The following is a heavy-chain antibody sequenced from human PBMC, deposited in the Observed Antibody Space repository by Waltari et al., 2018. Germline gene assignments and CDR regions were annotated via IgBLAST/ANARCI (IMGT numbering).Heavy chain of an antibody. V-gene: IGHV3-30-3*01. CDR2: ISSDGSGK. D-gene: IGHD2-8*01. CDR3: AREMALDSHAYDF. Sequence: QVQLVESGGGVVQPGRSLKLSCTASGFKFRRHAMYLVRQAPGEGLQCVAVISSDGSGKYYADSVKGRFTVSRDNSMNIVSLHIDSLRVDDTAVYYCAREMALDSHAYDFWGQGTLVTVSS. CDR1: GFKFRRHA. J-gene: IGHJ4*02.